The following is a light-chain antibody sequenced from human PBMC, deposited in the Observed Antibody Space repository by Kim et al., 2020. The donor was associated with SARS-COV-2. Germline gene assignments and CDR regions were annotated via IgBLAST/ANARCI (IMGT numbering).Light chain of an antibody. J-gene: IGLJ2*01. CDR1: KLGDKY. Sequence: SYELTQPPSVSVSPGQTASITCSGDKLGDKYACWYQQKPGQSPVLVIYQDSKRPSGIPERFSGSNSGNTATLTISGTQAMDEADYYCQAWDSSTVVFCGGPQWTVL. V-gene: IGLV3-1*01. CDR2: QDS. CDR3: QAWDSSTVV.